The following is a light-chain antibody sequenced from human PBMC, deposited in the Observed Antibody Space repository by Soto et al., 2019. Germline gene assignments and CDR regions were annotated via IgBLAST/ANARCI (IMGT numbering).Light chain of an antibody. CDR2: KAS. CDR3: QQYSTYPLT. V-gene: IGKV1-5*03. CDR1: QSISIW. Sequence: DIQMTQSPSTLSTSVGDRVTITCRASQSISIWLAWYQQKPGKAPKLLIYKASYLQSGVSSRFSVSVSGADFTLTISSLQPDDFATYCCQQYSTYPLTFGGGTKVEIK. J-gene: IGKJ4*01.